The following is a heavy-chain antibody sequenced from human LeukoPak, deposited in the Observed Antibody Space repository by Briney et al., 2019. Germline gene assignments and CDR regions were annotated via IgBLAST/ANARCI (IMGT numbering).Heavy chain of an antibody. D-gene: IGHD5-24*01. CDR2: IKKDGSEK. V-gene: IGHV3-7*01. J-gene: IGHJ4*02. CDR1: AFAFSTYW. CDR3: AADGYNSPFDY. Sequence: GGSLRLSCAASAFAFSTYWMTWVRQAPGKGLEWVANIKKDGSEKYYVDSVKGRFTISRDNAKNSLYLQMNSLRAEDTAVYYCAADGYNSPFDYWGQGTLVTVSS.